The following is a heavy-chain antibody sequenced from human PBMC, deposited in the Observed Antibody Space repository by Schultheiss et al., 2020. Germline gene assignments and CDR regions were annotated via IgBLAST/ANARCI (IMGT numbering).Heavy chain of an antibody. CDR2: IYYSGST. Sequence: SQTLSLTCTVSGGSISSGSYYWSWIRQPPGKGLEWIGYIYYSGSTNYNPSLKSRVTISVDTSKNQFSLKLSSVTAADTAVYYCARGSTGIFGVVMGGDWFDPWGQGTLVTVSS. CDR3: ARGSTGIFGVVMGGDWFDP. CDR1: GGSISSGSYY. J-gene: IGHJ5*02. D-gene: IGHD3-3*01. V-gene: IGHV4-61*01.